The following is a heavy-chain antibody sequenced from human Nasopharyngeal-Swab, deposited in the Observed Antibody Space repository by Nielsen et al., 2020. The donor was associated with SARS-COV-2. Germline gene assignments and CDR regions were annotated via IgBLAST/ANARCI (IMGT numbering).Heavy chain of an antibody. Sequence: GESLKISCAASGFTFSSYGMHWVRQTPGKGLEWVVVISYDGSNKYYADSVKGRFTISRDNSKNTLYLQMNSLRAEDTAVYYCARETVAGTRPDYWGQGTLVTVSS. CDR1: GFTFSSYG. J-gene: IGHJ4*02. V-gene: IGHV3-30*03. CDR3: ARETVAGTRPDY. D-gene: IGHD6-19*01. CDR2: ISYDGSNK.